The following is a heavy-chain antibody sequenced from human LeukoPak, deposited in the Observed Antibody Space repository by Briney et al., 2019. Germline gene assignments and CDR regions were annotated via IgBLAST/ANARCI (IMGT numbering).Heavy chain of an antibody. D-gene: IGHD6-13*01. CDR3: ARGGGAAADYSYYYMDV. J-gene: IGHJ6*03. CDR1: GYTFTGYY. Sequence: ASVKVSCKASGYTFTGYYMHWVRQAPGQGLEWMGWINPNSGDTNYAQKLQGRVTMTTDTSTSTAYMELRSLRSDDTAVYYCARGGGAAADYSYYYMDVWGKGTTVTVSS. CDR2: INPNSGDT. V-gene: IGHV1-2*02.